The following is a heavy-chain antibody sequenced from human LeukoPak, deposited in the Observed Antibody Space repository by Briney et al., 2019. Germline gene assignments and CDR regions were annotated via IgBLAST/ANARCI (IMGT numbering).Heavy chain of an antibody. CDR3: ARDLGYSSGPNY. D-gene: IGHD6-19*01. V-gene: IGHV3-21*01. CDR1: GFTFSNAW. J-gene: IGHJ4*02. Sequence: GGSLRLSCAASGFTFSNAWMSWVRQAPGKGLEWVSSISSTSSSYIYYADSVKGRFTISRDNAKNSLYLQMNSLRAEDTAVYYCARDLGYSSGPNYWGQGTRVTVSS. CDR2: ISSTSSSYI.